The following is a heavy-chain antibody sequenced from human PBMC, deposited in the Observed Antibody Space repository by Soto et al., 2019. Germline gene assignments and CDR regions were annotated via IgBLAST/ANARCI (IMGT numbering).Heavy chain of an antibody. V-gene: IGHV4-59*01. CDR3: AGVAPKISGHPGDFQF. D-gene: IGHD2-15*01. CDR2: IYYTGAT. CDR1: GGSIRSNY. J-gene: IGHJ4*02. Sequence: PSETLSLTCSVSGGSIRSNYWSWIRQPPGKRLEWIGYIYYTGATNYNPSLKSRVTMSVDTSTNQFSLKLSSLTPADTAVYYCAGVAPKISGHPGDFQFWGQGGLVTVSS.